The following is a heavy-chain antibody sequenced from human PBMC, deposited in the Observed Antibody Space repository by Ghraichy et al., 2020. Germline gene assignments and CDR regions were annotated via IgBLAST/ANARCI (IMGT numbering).Heavy chain of an antibody. V-gene: IGHV3-23*01. CDR2: VRGGGDGA. CDR3: AKDRYTRCYYVSALDY. J-gene: IGHJ4*02. Sequence: GGSLRLSCAASGFTFTSYAMSWVRQAPGKGLEWVSAVRGGGDGAYYADSVKGRFTISRDNSMSTLYLQMNNLGAEDTAVYYCAKDRYTRCYYVSALDYWGQGALVTVSS. D-gene: IGHD1-26*01. CDR1: GFTFTSYA.